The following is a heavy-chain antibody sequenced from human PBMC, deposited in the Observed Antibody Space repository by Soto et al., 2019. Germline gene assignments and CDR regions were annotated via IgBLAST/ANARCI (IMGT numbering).Heavy chain of an antibody. CDR2: IFSNDEK. D-gene: IGHD3-3*01. J-gene: IGHJ5*02. V-gene: IGHV2-26*01. CDR1: GFSLSNARMG. Sequence: SGPTLVNPTETLTLTCTVSGFSLSNARMGVSWIRQPPGKALEWLAHIFSNDEKSYSTSLKSRLTISKDTSKSQVVLTMTSMDPVDTATYYCARIRPTIFGVVAWFDPWGQGTLVTVSS. CDR3: ARIRPTIFGVVAWFDP.